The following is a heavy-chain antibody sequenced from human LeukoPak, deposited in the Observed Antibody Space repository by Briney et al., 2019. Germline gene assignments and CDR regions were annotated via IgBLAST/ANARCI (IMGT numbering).Heavy chain of an antibody. CDR3: AKDGDRVYSSSKHFDY. V-gene: IGHV3-23*01. CDR1: GFLFRSYA. J-gene: IGHJ4*02. Sequence: GGSLRLSCAASGFLFRSYAMNWVRQAPGKGLEWVSTISGSGGTTYYADSVMGRFTISRDNSKNTLYLQMNSLRAEDTAVYYCAKDGDRVYSSSKHFDYWGQGALVTVSS. CDR2: ISGSGGTT. D-gene: IGHD6-13*01.